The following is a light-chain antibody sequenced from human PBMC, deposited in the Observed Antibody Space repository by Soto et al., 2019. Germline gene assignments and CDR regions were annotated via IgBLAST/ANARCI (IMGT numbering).Light chain of an antibody. CDR2: VAS. CDR3: QQYNVSPLT. CDR1: HSVSSN. J-gene: IGKJ4*01. V-gene: IGKV3-15*01. Sequence: EIVMTQSPATLSVAPGERATCSCRASHSVSSNLAWYQKKPGQTPKLLIYVASTRATGIPARFSGSGSGTEFTLTISSLQSEDFAVYYCQQYNVSPLTFGGGTQVEFK.